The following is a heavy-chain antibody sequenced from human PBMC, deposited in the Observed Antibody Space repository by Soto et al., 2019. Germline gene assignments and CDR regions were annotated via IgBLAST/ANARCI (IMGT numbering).Heavy chain of an antibody. CDR1: GGTFSSYA. CDR2: IIPIFGTA. CDR3: ARAGGAYCGGDCYSGDAFDI. D-gene: IGHD2-21*02. V-gene: IGHV1-69*12. J-gene: IGHJ3*02. Sequence: QVQLVQSGAEVKKPGSSVKVSCKASGGTFSSYAISWVRQAPGQGLEWMGGIIPIFGTANYAQKFQGRVTITADESTSTAYMELSSLRSEDTAVYYCARAGGAYCGGDCYSGDAFDIWGLGTMVTVSS.